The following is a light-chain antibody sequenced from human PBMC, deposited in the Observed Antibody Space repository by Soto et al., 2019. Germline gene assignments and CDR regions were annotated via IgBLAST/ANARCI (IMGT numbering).Light chain of an antibody. J-gene: IGKJ3*01. Sequence: DIQMTQSPSSLAASVGDRVTISCRASQGIGNYLAWYQQKPGKVPKLLIYGASTLQSGVSSRFTGSGSGTDFTLTISSLHPEDVATYYCQNYNCFPITFGPGTKVDIK. CDR3: QNYNCFPIT. V-gene: IGKV1-27*01. CDR1: QGIGNY. CDR2: GAS.